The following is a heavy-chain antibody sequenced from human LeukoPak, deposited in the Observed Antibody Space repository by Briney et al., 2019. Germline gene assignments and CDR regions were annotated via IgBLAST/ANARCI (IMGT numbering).Heavy chain of an antibody. CDR3: ARHRAYSSSSPFDY. D-gene: IGHD6-6*01. J-gene: IGHJ4*02. CDR2: IYYTGST. Sequence: SETLSLTCSVSGTSISSWSGSWIRQPPGKGLEWIGYIYYTGSTSYHPSLKSPVTIFVDTSKNQFSLRLSSVTAADTAVYYCARHRAYSSSSPFDYWGQGTLVTVSS. V-gene: IGHV4-59*08. CDR1: GTSISSWS.